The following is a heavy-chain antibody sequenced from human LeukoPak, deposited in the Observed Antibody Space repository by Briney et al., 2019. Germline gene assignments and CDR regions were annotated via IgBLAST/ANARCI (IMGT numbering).Heavy chain of an antibody. D-gene: IGHD3-3*01. CDR3: ARGPLGTIFGVVITSPTYYYYGVDV. CDR1: GGSFSGYY. CDR2: INHSGST. V-gene: IGHV4-34*01. Sequence: SETLSLTCAVYGGSFSGYYWSWIRQPPGKGLEWIGEINHSGSTNYNPSLKSRVTISVDTSKNQFSLKLSSVTAADTAVYYCARGPLGTIFGVVITSPTYYYYGVDVWGQGTTVTVSS. J-gene: IGHJ6*02.